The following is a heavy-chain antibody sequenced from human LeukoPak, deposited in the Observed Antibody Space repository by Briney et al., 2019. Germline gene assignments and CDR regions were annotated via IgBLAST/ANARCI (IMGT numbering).Heavy chain of an antibody. CDR3: AKGTVADFDY. Sequence: PGGSLRLSCVASGFKFSSYGMHWVRQAPGKGLEWVSAITGGATSTYYANSVKGRFTISRDNSKNTLYLQMNSLRAEDTAVYYCAKGTVADFDYWGQGTLVTVSS. V-gene: IGHV3-23*01. CDR2: ITGGATST. CDR1: GFKFSSYG. D-gene: IGHD6-19*01. J-gene: IGHJ4*02.